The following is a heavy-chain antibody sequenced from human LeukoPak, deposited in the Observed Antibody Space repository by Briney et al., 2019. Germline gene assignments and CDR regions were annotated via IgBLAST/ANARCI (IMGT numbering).Heavy chain of an antibody. CDR1: GYSFTSYW. CDR3: ARHESGVPYNWFDP. D-gene: IGHD2-2*01. V-gene: IGHV5-51*01. CDR2: IYPGDSDT. Sequence: GESLKISCKGSGYSFTSYWIGWVRPLPGKGLEWMGIIYPGDSDTRYSPSFQGQVTLSADKSISTAYLQWNSLKASDTAMYYCARHESGVPYNWFDPWGQGTLVTVSS. J-gene: IGHJ5*02.